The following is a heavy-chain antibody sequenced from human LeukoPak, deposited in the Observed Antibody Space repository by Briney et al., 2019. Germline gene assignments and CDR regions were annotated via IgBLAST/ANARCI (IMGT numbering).Heavy chain of an antibody. J-gene: IGHJ4*02. D-gene: IGHD6-13*01. Sequence: SETLSLTCTVSGGSISSSSYYWGWIRQPPGKGLEWIGSIYYSGSTYYNPSLKSRVTISVDTSKNQFSLKLSSVTAADTAVYYCARRADSSSWYSFDYWGQGTLVTVSS. CDR2: IYYSGST. V-gene: IGHV4-39*01. CDR3: ARRADSSSWYSFDY. CDR1: GGSISSSSYY.